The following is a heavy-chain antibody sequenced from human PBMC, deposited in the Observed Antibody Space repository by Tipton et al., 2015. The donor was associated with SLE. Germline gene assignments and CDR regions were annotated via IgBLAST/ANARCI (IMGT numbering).Heavy chain of an antibody. Sequence: SLRLSCAASGFTFITYSMNWVRQAPGKGLEWVSSISSSSYYIYYADSVKGRFTISRDNAKKSLYLQMNSLRAEDTAVYYCARGFLGMKAAQYYFDYWGQGTLVTVSS. V-gene: IGHV3-21*03. CDR3: ARGFLGMKAAQYYFDY. D-gene: IGHD6-25*01. CDR2: ISSSSYYI. CDR1: GFTFITYS. J-gene: IGHJ4*02.